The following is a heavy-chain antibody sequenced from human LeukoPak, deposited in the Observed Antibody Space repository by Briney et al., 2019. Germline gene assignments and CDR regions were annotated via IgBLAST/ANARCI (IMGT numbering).Heavy chain of an antibody. CDR2: INPSGGST. D-gene: IGHD3-10*01. CDR3: ARGFRGGFGELLFNR. J-gene: IGHJ4*02. Sequence: ASVKVSCKASGYTFTSYYMHWVRQAPGQGLEWMGIINPSGGSTSYAQKFQGRVTMTRNTSISTAYMELSSLRSEDTAVYYCARGFRGGFGELLFNRWGQGTLVTVSS. CDR1: GYTFTSYY. V-gene: IGHV1-46*01.